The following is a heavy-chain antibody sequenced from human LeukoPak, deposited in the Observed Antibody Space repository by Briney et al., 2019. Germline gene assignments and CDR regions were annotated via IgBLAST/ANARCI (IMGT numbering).Heavy chain of an antibody. Sequence: GGSLRLSCAASGFTFSSYSMSWVRQAPGKGLEWVSSITSSSSYIYYADSVKGRFTISRDNAKKSVYLQMNSLRAEDTAVYYCARGSTYSSGWYTGFDYWGQGTLVTASS. V-gene: IGHV3-21*01. D-gene: IGHD6-19*01. CDR2: ITSSSSYI. CDR1: GFTFSSYS. CDR3: ARGSTYSSGWYTGFDY. J-gene: IGHJ4*02.